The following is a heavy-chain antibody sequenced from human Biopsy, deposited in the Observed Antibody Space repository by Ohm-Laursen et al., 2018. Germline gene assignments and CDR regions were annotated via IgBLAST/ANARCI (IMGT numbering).Heavy chain of an antibody. CDR3: ARDLYDFCGGCPFDP. J-gene: IGHJ5*02. CDR1: GGSISNNNYY. D-gene: IGHD3-3*01. V-gene: IGHV3-23*01. CDR2: INGSGGST. Sequence: ETLSLTCTVSGGSISNNNYYWGWVRQAPGKGLECVSLINGSGGSTYYADPVKGRFTISRDNSKNTLYLQMNSLRAEDTAMYYCARDLYDFCGGCPFDPWGQGTLVTVSP.